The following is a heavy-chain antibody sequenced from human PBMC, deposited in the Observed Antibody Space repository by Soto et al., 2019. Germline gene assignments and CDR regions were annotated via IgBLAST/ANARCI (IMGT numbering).Heavy chain of an antibody. CDR3: ARSQTTVTSYDY. CDR1: GGSISSYY. Sequence: PSETLSLTCTVSGGSISSYYWSWIRQPPGKGLEWIGYIYSSGSTNYNPSLKSRVTISVDRSKNQFSLKLSSVTAADTAVYYCARSQTTVTSYDYWGQGTLVTVSS. V-gene: IGHV4-59*12. D-gene: IGHD4-17*01. J-gene: IGHJ4*02. CDR2: IYSSGST.